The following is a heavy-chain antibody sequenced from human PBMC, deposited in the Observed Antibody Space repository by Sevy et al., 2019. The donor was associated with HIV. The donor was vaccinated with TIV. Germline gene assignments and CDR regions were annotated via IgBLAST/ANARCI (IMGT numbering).Heavy chain of an antibody. V-gene: IGHV3-30-3*01. CDR2: ISYDGSNK. CDR3: AMILGYCSSTSCYWGAFDI. D-gene: IGHD2-2*01. Sequence: GGSLRLSCAASGFTFSSYAMHWVRQAPGKGLEWVAVISYDGSNKYYADSVKGRFTISRDNSKNTLYLQMNSLRAEDTAVYYCAMILGYCSSTSCYWGAFDIWGQGTMVTVSS. J-gene: IGHJ3*02. CDR1: GFTFSSYA.